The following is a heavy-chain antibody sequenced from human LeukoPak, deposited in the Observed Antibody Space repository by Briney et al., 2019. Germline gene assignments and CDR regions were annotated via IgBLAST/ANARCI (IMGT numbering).Heavy chain of an antibody. D-gene: IGHD6-13*01. CDR3: ARGYDDSTSWYNWRDR. J-gene: IGHJ5*02. CDR1: GYTFTGYY. V-gene: IGHV1-2*05. Sequence: ASVKVSCKASGYTFTGYYMHWVRQAPGQGLEWMGRINPNSGGTNYAQKFQGRVTMTSDTSISTAYMELSRLRSDDTVVYCCARGYDDSTSWYNWRDRWGQGTLVTVSS. CDR2: INPNSGGT.